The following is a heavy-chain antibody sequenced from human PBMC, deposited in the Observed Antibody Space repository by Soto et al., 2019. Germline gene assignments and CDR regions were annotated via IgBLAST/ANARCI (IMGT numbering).Heavy chain of an antibody. Sequence: SETLSLTCAVYGGSFSGYYWGWIRQPPGKGLEWIGSIYYSGSTYYNPSLKSRVTISVDTSKNQFSLKLSSVTAADTAVYYCARRGYYYDSSGYPSVWYWGQGTLVTVSS. J-gene: IGHJ4*02. D-gene: IGHD3-22*01. CDR3: ARRGYYYDSSGYPSVWY. CDR2: IYYSGST. CDR1: GGSFSGYY. V-gene: IGHV4-39*01.